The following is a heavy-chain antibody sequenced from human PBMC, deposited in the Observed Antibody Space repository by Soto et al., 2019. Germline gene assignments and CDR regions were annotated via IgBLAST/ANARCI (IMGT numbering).Heavy chain of an antibody. D-gene: IGHD3-22*01. Sequence: SETLSLTCTVSGGSISSGGYYWSWIRQHPGKGLEWIGYIYYSGSTYYNPSLKSRVTISVDTSKNQFSLKLSSVTAADTAVYYCARGRDYYDSSGSLGWFDPWAREPWSPSPQ. J-gene: IGHJ5*02. CDR2: IYYSGST. CDR3: ARGRDYYDSSGSLGWFDP. CDR1: GGSISSGGYY. V-gene: IGHV4-31*03.